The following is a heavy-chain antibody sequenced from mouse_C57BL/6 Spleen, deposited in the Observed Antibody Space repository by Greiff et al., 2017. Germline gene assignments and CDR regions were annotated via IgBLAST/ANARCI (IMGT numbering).Heavy chain of an antibody. Sequence: EVQRVESEGGLVQPGSSMKLSCTASGFTFSDYYMAWVRQVPEKGLEWVANINYDGSSTYYLDSLKSRFIISRDNAKNILYLQMSSLKSEDTATYYCARDYGGLDYWGQGTSVTVSS. D-gene: IGHD1-2*01. CDR2: INYDGSST. CDR3: ARDYGGLDY. J-gene: IGHJ4*01. V-gene: IGHV5-16*01. CDR1: GFTFSDYY.